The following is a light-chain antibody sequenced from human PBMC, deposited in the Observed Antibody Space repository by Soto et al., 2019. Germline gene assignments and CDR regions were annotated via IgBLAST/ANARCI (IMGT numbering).Light chain of an antibody. Sequence: QSVLTQPPSASGTPGQTITISCSGSNSDIGSHSVDWYQQFAGMTPRLLINSNDQRPSGVPDRFSGSKSGTSATLAISGLRSEDEADYYCATWADSLNGVVFGGGTKVTVL. CDR3: ATWADSLNGVV. CDR1: NSDIGSHS. CDR2: SND. J-gene: IGLJ2*01. V-gene: IGLV1-44*01.